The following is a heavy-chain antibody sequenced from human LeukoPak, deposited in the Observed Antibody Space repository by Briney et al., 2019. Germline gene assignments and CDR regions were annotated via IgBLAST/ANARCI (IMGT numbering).Heavy chain of an antibody. V-gene: IGHV3-21*01. CDR3: ARWTTLTTRDLDY. CDR1: GFTFNIYS. J-gene: IGHJ4*02. CDR2: IGSNSDNI. Sequence: GGSLRLSCAASGFTFNIYSTTWVRQAPGKGLEWVSSIGSNSDNIYYADSVRGRFTTSRDNAKNSLFLQMSSLRAEDTAVYYCARWTTLTTRDLDYWGQGTLVTVSS. D-gene: IGHD4-17*01.